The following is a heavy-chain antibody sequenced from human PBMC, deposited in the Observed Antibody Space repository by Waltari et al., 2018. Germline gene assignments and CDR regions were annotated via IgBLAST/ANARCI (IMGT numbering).Heavy chain of an antibody. J-gene: IGHJ3*02. D-gene: IGHD3-10*01. Sequence: EVQLVESGGGLVQPGGSLKLSCAASGFPFSGSAMHWVRQASGQGLEWVGRIRSKANSYATAYAASVKGRFTISRDDSKNTAYLQMNSLKTEDTAVYYCTSPNYMNAFDIWGQGTMVTVSS. CDR3: TSPNYMNAFDI. CDR1: GFPFSGSA. V-gene: IGHV3-73*01. CDR2: IRSKANSYAT.